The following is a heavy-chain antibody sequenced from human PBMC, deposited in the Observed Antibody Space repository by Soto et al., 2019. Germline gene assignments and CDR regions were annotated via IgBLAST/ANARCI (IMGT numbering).Heavy chain of an antibody. CDR3: ARDQSYYDSSGYYGYFQH. Sequence: SLRLSCAASGFTFSSYGMHWVRQAPGKGLEWVAVIWYDGSNKYYADSVKGRFTISRDNSKNTLYLQMNSLRAEDTAVYYCARDQSYYDSSGYYGYFQHWGQGTLVTVSS. CDR2: IWYDGSNK. J-gene: IGHJ1*01. V-gene: IGHV3-33*01. D-gene: IGHD3-22*01. CDR1: GFTFSSYG.